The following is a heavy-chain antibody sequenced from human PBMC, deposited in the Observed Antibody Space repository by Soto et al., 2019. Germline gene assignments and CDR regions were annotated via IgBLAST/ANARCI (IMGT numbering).Heavy chain of an antibody. CDR1: GDSISSGGLS. J-gene: IGHJ5*02. CDR2: IYYPGLT. CDR3: ARGKRSKTATAGTGWFDP. Sequence: QLQLQESGSGLLKPSQTLSLNCSVSGDSISSGGLSWNWLRQSPGRGLEWIGYIYYPGLTYYNPSLKSRLSMALHSSENQVSLSLSSWTAADSAVYYCARGKRSKTATAGTGWFDPWGPGTLVTVSS. D-gene: IGHD6-13*01. V-gene: IGHV4-30-2*06.